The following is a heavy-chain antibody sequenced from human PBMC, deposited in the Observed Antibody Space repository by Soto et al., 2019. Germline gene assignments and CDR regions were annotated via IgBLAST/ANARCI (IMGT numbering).Heavy chain of an antibody. CDR2: IIPIFGTA. V-gene: IGHV1-69*13. Sequence: GASVKVSCKSSGGTFSSYAISWVRQAPGQGLEWMGGIIPIFGTANYAQKFQGRVTITADESTSTAYMELSSLRSEDTAVYYCASTMKKYYDFWSAPWPYGMDVWGQGTTVTVSS. D-gene: IGHD3-3*01. J-gene: IGHJ6*02. CDR1: GGTFSSYA. CDR3: ASTMKKYYDFWSAPWPYGMDV.